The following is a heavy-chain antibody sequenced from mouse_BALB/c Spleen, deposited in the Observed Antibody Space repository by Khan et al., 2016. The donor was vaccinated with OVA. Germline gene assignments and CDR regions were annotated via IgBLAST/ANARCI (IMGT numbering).Heavy chain of an antibody. J-gene: IGHJ1*01. CDR3: TRETVVDIYWYFDV. CDR2: IRNKANGYTT. CDR1: GFTFTDYY. Sequence: EVELVESGGGSVQPGGSLRLSCATSGFTFTDYYMSWVRQPPGKALEWLGFIRNKANGYTTEYSASVKGRFTISRANSQSVLYLQMNTLTAEDSATYYCTRETVVDIYWYFDVWGAGTTVTVSS. D-gene: IGHD1-1*01. V-gene: IGHV7-3*02.